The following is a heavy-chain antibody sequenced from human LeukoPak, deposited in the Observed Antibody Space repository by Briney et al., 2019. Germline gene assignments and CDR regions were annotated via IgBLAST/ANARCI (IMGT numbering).Heavy chain of an antibody. CDR2: INPNSGGT. CDR3: ARGELSVSHNLMDV. D-gene: IGHD1-26*01. CDR1: GYTFTGYY. V-gene: IGHV1-2*02. J-gene: IGHJ6*02. Sequence: VASVKVSCKASGYTFTGYYMHWVRQAPGQGLEWMGWINPNSGGTNYAQKFQGRVTMTRDTSISTAYMELSRLRSDDTAVYYCARGELSVSHNLMDVWGQGTTATVSS.